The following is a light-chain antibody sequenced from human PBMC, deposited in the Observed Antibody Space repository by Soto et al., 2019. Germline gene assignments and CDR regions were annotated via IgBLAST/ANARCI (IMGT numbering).Light chain of an antibody. V-gene: IGKV1-5*01. J-gene: IGKJ1*01. CDR2: DAS. Sequence: DIQMTQSPSTLSASVGDRVPITCRASQSVSSWLAWYQQKPGKAPKVLIYDASTLESGVPSRFRGSGSGTEFTLTISSLQPDDFATYYCQQFNSYSWTFGQGTKVDIK. CDR1: QSVSSW. CDR3: QQFNSYSWT.